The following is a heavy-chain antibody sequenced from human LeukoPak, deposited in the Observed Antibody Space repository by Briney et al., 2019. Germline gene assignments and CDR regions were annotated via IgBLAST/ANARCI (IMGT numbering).Heavy chain of an antibody. J-gene: IGHJ4*02. CDR1: GGSFSGYY. V-gene: IGHV4-34*01. D-gene: IGHD6-13*01. CDR2: INHSGST. Sequence: KPSETLSLTCAVYGGSFSGYYWSWIRQPPGKGLEWIGEINHSGSTNYNPSLKSRVTISVDTSKNQFSLKLSSVTAADTAVYYCAREVLGRFRAAASPVDYWGQGTLVTVSS. CDR3: AREVLGRFRAAASPVDY.